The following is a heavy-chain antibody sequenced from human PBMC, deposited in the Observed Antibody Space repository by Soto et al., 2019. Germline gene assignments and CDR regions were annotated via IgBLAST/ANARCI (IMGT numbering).Heavy chain of an antibody. Sequence: SQTLPLPCAISGDSVSSNSAAWNWITQSPSRGLEWLGRTYYRSKWNNDYAVSVNSRIAINPDTSKNQFSLQLNSVTPEDTAVYFCVRGIDSSFDYWGQGTLVTVSS. CDR3: VRGIDSSFDY. V-gene: IGHV6-1*01. J-gene: IGHJ4*02. D-gene: IGHD6-13*01. CDR1: GDSVSSNSAA. CDR2: TYYRSKWNN.